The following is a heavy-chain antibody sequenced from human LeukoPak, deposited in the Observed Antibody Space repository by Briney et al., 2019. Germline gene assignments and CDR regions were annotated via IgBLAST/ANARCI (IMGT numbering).Heavy chain of an antibody. CDR1: GYTFTSYG. J-gene: IGHJ4*02. CDR2: ISAYNGNT. D-gene: IGHD6-19*01. V-gene: IGHV1-18*01. CDR3: ARNSHGYSSGWLQFNFDY. Sequence: ASVKVSCKASGYTFTSYGISWVRQAPGQGLEWMGWISAYNGNTNYAQKLQDRVTMTTDTSTSTAYMELRSLRSDDTAVYYCARNSHGYSSGWLQFNFDYWGQGTLVTVSS.